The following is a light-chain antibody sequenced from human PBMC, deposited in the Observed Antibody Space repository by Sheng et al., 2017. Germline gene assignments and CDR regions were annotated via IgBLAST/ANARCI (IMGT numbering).Light chain of an antibody. CDR2: KAS. J-gene: IGKJ4*01. CDR3: QQYNSYPLT. V-gene: IGKV1-5*03. Sequence: IQLTQSPSSLSAPVGDRVTITCRASQGISSYLAWYQQKPGKAPKLLIYKASSLESGVPSRFSGSGSGTEFTLTISSLQPDDFATYYCQQYNSYPLTFGGGTKVEIK. CDR1: QGISSY.